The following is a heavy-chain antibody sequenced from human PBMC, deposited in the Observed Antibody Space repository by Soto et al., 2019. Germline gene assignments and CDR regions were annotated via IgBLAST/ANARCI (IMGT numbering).Heavy chain of an antibody. Sequence: GASVKVSCKASGYTFTSYDINWVRQATGQGLEWMGWMNPNSGNTGYAQKFQCRVTMTRNTSISTAYMELSSLRSEDTAVYYCARDDDLTGTNYYYGMDVWGQGTTVTVS. D-gene: IGHD1-7*01. CDR3: ARDDDLTGTNYYYGMDV. V-gene: IGHV1-8*01. CDR1: GYTFTSYD. J-gene: IGHJ6*02. CDR2: MNPNSGNT.